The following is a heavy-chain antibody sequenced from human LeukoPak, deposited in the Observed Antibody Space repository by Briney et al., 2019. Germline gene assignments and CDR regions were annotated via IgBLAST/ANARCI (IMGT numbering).Heavy chain of an antibody. J-gene: IGHJ4*02. V-gene: IGHV1-18*01. CDR1: GYTFTSYG. Sequence: ASVKVSCKASGYTFTSYGISWVRQAPGQGLEWMGWISAYNGNTNYAQKLQGRVTMTTDTSTSTAYMELRSLRSDDTAVYYCARGQSIPGSSWYNGEDYFDYWGQGTLVTVSS. CDR2: ISAYNGNT. D-gene: IGHD6-13*01. CDR3: ARGQSIPGSSWYNGEDYFDY.